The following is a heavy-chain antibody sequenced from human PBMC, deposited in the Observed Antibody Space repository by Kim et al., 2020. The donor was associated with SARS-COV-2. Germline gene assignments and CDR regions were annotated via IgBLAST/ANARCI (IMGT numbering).Heavy chain of an antibody. CDR3: AREVGYGSGTGHYYYHGMDV. CDR2: IYYSGST. J-gene: IGHJ6*02. Sequence: SETLSLTCTVSGVSISSYYWSWIRQPPGKGLEWIGYIYYSGSTNYNPSLKSRVTISVDTSKNQFSLKLSSVTAADTAVYYCAREVGYGSGTGHYYYHGMDVWGQGTTVTVSS. D-gene: IGHD3-10*01. V-gene: IGHV4-59*01. CDR1: GVSISSYY.